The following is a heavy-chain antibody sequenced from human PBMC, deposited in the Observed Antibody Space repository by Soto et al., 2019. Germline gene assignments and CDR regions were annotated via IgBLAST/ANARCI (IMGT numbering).Heavy chain of an antibody. D-gene: IGHD4-17*01. V-gene: IGHV2-5*02. CDR1: GFSLTTSGVG. J-gene: IGHJ5*02. Sequence: QITLKESGPTLVEPTQTLTLTCTFSGFSLTTSGVGVGWIRQPPGKALEWIALIYWDDDKRYSPSLKSRITIPNYTSKNLVVLTIPDMEPAYTATYVCADGTSRVTFWFDPWGQGTLATVS. CDR3: ADGTSRVTFWFDP. CDR2: IYWDDDK.